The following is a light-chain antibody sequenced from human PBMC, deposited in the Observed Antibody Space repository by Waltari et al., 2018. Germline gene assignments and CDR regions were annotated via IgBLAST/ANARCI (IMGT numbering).Light chain of an antibody. CDR1: RSNIGAVYD. CDR2: RNN. CDR3: QSYDSSLSGPVV. J-gene: IGLJ2*01. Sequence: QSVLTQPPSVSGAPGQTVTISCTGSRSNIGAVYDVHWYQQVPGTAPKPLIFRNNQRPSGFPVRFSGYKSAVPASLAITRLRAVDEAYYYGQSYDSSLSGPVVFVGGTRLSV. V-gene: IGLV1-40*01.